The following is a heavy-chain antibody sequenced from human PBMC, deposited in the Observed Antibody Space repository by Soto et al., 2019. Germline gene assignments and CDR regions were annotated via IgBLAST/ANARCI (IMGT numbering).Heavy chain of an antibody. D-gene: IGHD3-22*01. CDR1: GGSISSGGYS. Sequence: PSETLSLTCAVSGGSISSGGYSWSWIRQPPGKGLEWIGYIYHSGTTNYNPSLKSRVTISVDTSKNQFSLKLSSGTAADTAVYYCARGYYDSSGYYHAYWYFDLWGRGTLVT. CDR2: IYHSGTT. CDR3: ARGYYDSSGYYHAYWYFDL. J-gene: IGHJ2*01. V-gene: IGHV4-30-2*01.